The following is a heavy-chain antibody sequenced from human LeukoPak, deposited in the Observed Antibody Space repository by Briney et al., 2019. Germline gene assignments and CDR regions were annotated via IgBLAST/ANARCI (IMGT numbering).Heavy chain of an antibody. D-gene: IGHD4-17*01. CDR1: GFTFSDYY. CDR2: ISSIGSTI. CDR3: ASDYGDDYAFNI. V-gene: IGHV3-11*01. Sequence: GGSLRLSCAASGFTFSDYYMSWIRQAPGKGVAWVSCISSIGSTIYYAASVKGRLTISRDNAKNSLYLQMNSLRAEHTAVYYCASDYGDDYAFNIWGQGRMVTVSS. J-gene: IGHJ3*02.